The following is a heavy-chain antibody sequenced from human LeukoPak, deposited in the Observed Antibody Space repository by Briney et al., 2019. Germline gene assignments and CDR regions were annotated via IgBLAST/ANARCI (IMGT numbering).Heavy chain of an antibody. D-gene: IGHD5-24*01. J-gene: IGHJ3*02. CDR1: GGTFISYA. CDR2: INPLLGVR. CDR3: ARDLGDAYNQIDAFYI. Sequence: GASVTVCSKASGGTFISYAISWVRQAPGEGLEWMGRINPLLGVRNHSQKYQARVTVTADKSTSTAYMELSSLRPEDTAVYYCARDLGDAYNQIDAFYIWGQGTVVTVSS. V-gene: IGHV1-69*04.